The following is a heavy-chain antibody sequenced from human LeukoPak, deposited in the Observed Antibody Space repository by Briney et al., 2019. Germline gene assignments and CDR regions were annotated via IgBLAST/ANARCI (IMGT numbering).Heavy chain of an antibody. V-gene: IGHV3-48*03. J-gene: IGHJ6*04. CDR1: EFTFSSYE. CDR3: AELGITMIGGV. Sequence: GGSLRLSCAASEFTFSSYEMNWVRQAPGKGLEWVSYISSSCSTIYYADSVKGRFTISRDNAKNSLYLQMNSLRAEDTAVYYCAELGITMIGGVWGKGTTVTISS. D-gene: IGHD3-10*02. CDR2: ISSSCSTI.